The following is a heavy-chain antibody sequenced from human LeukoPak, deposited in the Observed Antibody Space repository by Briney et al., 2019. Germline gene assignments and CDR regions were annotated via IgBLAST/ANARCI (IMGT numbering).Heavy chain of an antibody. CDR3: ARPDYIASHD. V-gene: IGHV5-51*01. CDR1: GYNFPKSW. J-gene: IGHJ4*02. Sequence: GESLKISCKASGYNFPKSWIGWVRQMPGKGLEWVAIIYPDDSRTNYSPSFQGHVTISVDRSINTAYLQWSSLRASDTAMYYCARPDYIASHDWGQGTLVTVST. CDR2: IYPDDSRT. D-gene: IGHD2-15*01.